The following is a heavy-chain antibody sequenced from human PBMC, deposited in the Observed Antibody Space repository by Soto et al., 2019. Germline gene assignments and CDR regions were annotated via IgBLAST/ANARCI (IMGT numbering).Heavy chain of an antibody. V-gene: IGHV4-31*03. D-gene: IGHD3-22*01. CDR3: ATRPITMIVVGEDTYFQH. Sequence: SETLSLTCTVSGGSISSGGYYWSWIHQHPGKGLEWIGYIYYSGSTYYNPSLKSRVTISVDTSKNQFSLKLSSVTAADTAVYYCATRPITMIVVGEDTYFQHWGQGTLVTVSS. J-gene: IGHJ1*01. CDR2: IYYSGST. CDR1: GGSISSGGYY.